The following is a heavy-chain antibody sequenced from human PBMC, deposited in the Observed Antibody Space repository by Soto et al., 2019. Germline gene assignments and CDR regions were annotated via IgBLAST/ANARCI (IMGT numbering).Heavy chain of an antibody. V-gene: IGHV3-48*02. D-gene: IGHD1-26*01. Sequence: PGGSLRLSCAASGFTFSSYSMNWVRQAPGKGLEWISYINSDSSVTNYADSVKGRVTISRDNAKDPLYLQMNSLRDEDTAVYYCARDHSILGALGYWGPGTLVTVSS. CDR1: GFTFSSYS. CDR3: ARDHSILGALGY. J-gene: IGHJ4*02. CDR2: INSDSSVT.